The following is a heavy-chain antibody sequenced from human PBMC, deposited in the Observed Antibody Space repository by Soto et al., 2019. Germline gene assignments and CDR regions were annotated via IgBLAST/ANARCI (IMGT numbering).Heavy chain of an antibody. Sequence: SQTLSLTCAISGDSVSSNSAAWNWIRQSPSRGLEWLGRTYYRSKGYNDYALSVKSRITINPDTSKNHPSLQLNSVTPEDTAVYYCAREIAATGTFFWFDPWGQGALVTVSS. D-gene: IGHD6-13*01. J-gene: IGHJ5*02. V-gene: IGHV6-1*01. CDR1: GDSVSSNSAA. CDR2: TYYRSKGYN. CDR3: AREIAATGTFFWFDP.